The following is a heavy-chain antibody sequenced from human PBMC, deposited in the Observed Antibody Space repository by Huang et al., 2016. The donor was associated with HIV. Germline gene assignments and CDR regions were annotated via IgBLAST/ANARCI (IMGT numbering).Heavy chain of an antibody. V-gene: IGHV3-30-3*01. Sequence: QVQLVESGGGVVQPGRSLRLSCAASRFTFINYAMHWVRQAPGKGLEWVAVMSYDVSNKYYADSVKGRFTISRDNSKNTLDLQMNSLRAEDTAVYYCARDLWLRDLYYYYYMDVWGKGTTVTVSS. CDR2: MSYDVSNK. J-gene: IGHJ6*03. CDR3: ARDLWLRDLYYYYYMDV. CDR1: RFTFINYA. D-gene: IGHD5-12*01.